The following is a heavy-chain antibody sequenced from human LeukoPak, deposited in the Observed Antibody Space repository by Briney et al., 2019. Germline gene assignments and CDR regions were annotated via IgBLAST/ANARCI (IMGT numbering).Heavy chain of an antibody. D-gene: IGHD3-10*01. Sequence: GGSLRLSCAASRFTFSNYGMNWVRQAPGKGLEWVSGISGSGGSTYSADSVKGRFIISRDNAKNSLYLQMNSLRAEDTAVYYCAKDRALWFGETWDAFDIWGQGTMVTVSS. CDR2: ISGSGGST. V-gene: IGHV3-23*01. CDR3: AKDRALWFGETWDAFDI. J-gene: IGHJ3*02. CDR1: RFTFSNYG.